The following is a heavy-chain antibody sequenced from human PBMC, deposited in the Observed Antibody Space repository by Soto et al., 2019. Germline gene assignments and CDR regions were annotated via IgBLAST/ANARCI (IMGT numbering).Heavy chain of an antibody. J-gene: IGHJ6*02. D-gene: IGHD2-2*01. Sequence: ASVKVSWKASGYTFTSYGISWVRQAPGQGLEWMGWISAYNGNTNYAQKLQGRVTMTTDTSTSTAYMELRSLRSDDTAVYYCARDPRYCSSTSCYVGYYYYGMDVWGQGTTVTVSS. CDR1: GYTFTSYG. CDR3: ARDPRYCSSTSCYVGYYYYGMDV. CDR2: ISAYNGNT. V-gene: IGHV1-18*01.